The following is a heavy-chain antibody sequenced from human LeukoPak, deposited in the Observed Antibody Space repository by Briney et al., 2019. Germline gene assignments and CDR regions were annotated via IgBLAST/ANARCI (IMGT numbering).Heavy chain of an antibody. V-gene: IGHV1-2*02. CDR3: ARNPPNCTNGVCLYY. CDR1: GYTFTGYY. Sequence: ASVKVSCKASGYTFTGYYMHWVRQAPGQGLEWVGWIKPNSGGTNYAQTLQGRVTMTRDTSISTAYMELSRLRSDDTAVYYCARNPPNCTNGVCLYYWGQGTLVTVSS. J-gene: IGHJ4*02. D-gene: IGHD2-8*01. CDR2: IKPNSGGT.